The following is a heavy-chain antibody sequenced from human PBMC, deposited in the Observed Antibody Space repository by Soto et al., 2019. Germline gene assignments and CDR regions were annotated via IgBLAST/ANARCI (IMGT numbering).Heavy chain of an antibody. V-gene: IGHV4-59*12. CDR2: IYYSGST. J-gene: IGHJ4*02. Sequence: SETLSLTCTVSGGSLSSYYWSWIRQPPGKGLEWIGYIYYSGSTNYNPSLKSRVTISVDTSKSQFSLKLTSVTAADTAVYYCARDKITGLFDYWGQGTLVTVSS. D-gene: IGHD3-10*01. CDR1: GGSLSSYY. CDR3: ARDKITGLFDY.